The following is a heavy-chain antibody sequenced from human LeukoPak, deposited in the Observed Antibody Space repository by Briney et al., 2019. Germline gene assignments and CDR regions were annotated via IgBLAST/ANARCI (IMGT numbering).Heavy chain of an antibody. CDR3: AREAGEEAQFDP. CDR2: INTSGGST. V-gene: IGHV1-46*01. J-gene: IGHJ5*02. Sequence: ASVKVSCKASGYTFTSYYMHWVRQAPGQGLEWMGIINTSGGSTSYAQNFQGRVTMTTDTFTSTVYMEPSSLRSEDTAVYYCAREAGEEAQFDPWGQGTLVTVSS. D-gene: IGHD7-27*01. CDR1: GYTFTSYY.